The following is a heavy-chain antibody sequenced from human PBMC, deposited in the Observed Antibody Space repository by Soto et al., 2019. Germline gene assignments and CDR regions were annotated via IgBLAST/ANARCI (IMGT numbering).Heavy chain of an antibody. Sequence: GGSLRLSCAASGFTFSSYAMSWVRQAPGKGLEWVSAISGSGGSTYYADSVKGRFTISRDNSKNTLYLQMNSLRAEDTAVYYCAKEWRQGVLLWFGEFSFDYWGQGTLVTVSS. CDR1: GFTFSSYA. V-gene: IGHV3-23*01. D-gene: IGHD3-10*01. CDR2: ISGSGGST. J-gene: IGHJ4*02. CDR3: AKEWRQGVLLWFGEFSFDY.